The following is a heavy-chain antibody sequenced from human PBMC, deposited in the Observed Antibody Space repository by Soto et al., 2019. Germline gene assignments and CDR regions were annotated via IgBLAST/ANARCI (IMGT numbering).Heavy chain of an antibody. J-gene: IGHJ4*02. CDR1: GGSMNSGGYC. Sequence: QVQLQESGPGLVKPSQTLSLTCTVSGGSMNSGGYCWNWIRQHPGEGLEWIGCISYGGTTSYNPSLTSRVTIPVDTSRHPCSLKPSSVTASDTAVHYCSRGILVWGQGTLITVSS. D-gene: IGHD2-15*01. CDR2: ISYGGTT. CDR3: SRGILV. V-gene: IGHV4-31*03.